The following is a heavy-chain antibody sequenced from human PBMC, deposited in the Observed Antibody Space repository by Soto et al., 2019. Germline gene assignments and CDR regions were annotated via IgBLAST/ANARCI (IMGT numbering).Heavy chain of an antibody. D-gene: IGHD3-9*01. V-gene: IGHV3-23*01. CDR3: AKVHQRGTYDILTGYPYYFDY. Sequence: GGSLRLSCAASGFTFSSYAMSWVRQAPGKGLEWVSAISGSGGSTYYADSVKGRFTISSDNSKNTLYLQMNSLRAEDTAVYYCAKVHQRGTYDILTGYPYYFDYWGQGTLVTVSS. J-gene: IGHJ4*02. CDR1: GFTFSSYA. CDR2: ISGSGGST.